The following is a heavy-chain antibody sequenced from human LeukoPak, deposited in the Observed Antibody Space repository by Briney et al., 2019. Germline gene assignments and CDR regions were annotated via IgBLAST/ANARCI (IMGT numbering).Heavy chain of an antibody. V-gene: IGHV4-4*02. CDR2: IFHSGTT. CDR1: DEVITSNNW. Sequence: SETLSLTCTVSDEVITSNNWWSWVRQSPGKGLEWIGEIFHSGTTRYKASLESRVTMLLDKSKNQFSLRLNSVTAADTAVHYCARGLSSRVGVFDYWGQGTLVTVSS. J-gene: IGHJ4*02. D-gene: IGHD6-13*01. CDR3: ARGLSSRVGVFDY.